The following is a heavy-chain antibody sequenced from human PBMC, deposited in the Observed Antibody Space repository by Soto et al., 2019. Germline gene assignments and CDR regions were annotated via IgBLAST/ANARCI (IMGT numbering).Heavy chain of an antibody. J-gene: IGHJ3*02. V-gene: IGHV3-21*01. CDR1: GFTFSSYS. CDR3: ARTIYDYIWGSYRYTGSGAFDI. D-gene: IGHD3-16*02. Sequence: TGGSLRLSCAASGFTFSSYSMNWVRQAPGKGLEWVSSISSSSSYIYYADSVKGRFTISRDNAKNSLYLQMNSLGAEDTAVYYCARTIYDYIWGSYRYTGSGAFDIWGQGTMVTVSS. CDR2: ISSSSSYI.